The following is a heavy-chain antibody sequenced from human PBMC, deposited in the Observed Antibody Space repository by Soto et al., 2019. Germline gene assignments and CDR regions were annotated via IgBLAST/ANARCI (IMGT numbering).Heavy chain of an antibody. CDR2: LHHGGST. CDR3: SGAESPDTAYFSLY. D-gene: IGHD1-26*01. J-gene: IGHJ4*02. V-gene: IGHV4-4*02. CDR1: RYSINNNNW. Sequence: SETLSLTCDVSRYSINNNNWWSWVRQPPGGGLEWIGELHHGGSTNYNPSLESRATFSVDISKNQFFLKLSSVTAADSAVYYCSGAESPDTAYFSLYWGQGTPVTVSS.